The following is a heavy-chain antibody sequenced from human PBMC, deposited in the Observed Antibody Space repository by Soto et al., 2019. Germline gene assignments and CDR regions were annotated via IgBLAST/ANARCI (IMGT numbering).Heavy chain of an antibody. Sequence: QVQLQQWGAGLLKPSETLSLTCAVYGGSFSGYYWSWIRQPPGKGLEWIVEINHSVSTNYNPSLNSRVTISVDTSKNQFSLKLSAGTAADTAVYYCARSPYYYDSSGYYRQGTHSDYWGQGTLVTVSS. CDR1: GGSFSGYY. CDR2: INHSVST. D-gene: IGHD3-22*01. CDR3: ARSPYYYDSSGYYRQGTHSDY. V-gene: IGHV4-34*01. J-gene: IGHJ4*02.